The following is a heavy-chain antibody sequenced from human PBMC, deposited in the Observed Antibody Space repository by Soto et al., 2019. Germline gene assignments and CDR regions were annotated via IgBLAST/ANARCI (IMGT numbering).Heavy chain of an antibody. J-gene: IGHJ6*03. Sequence: ASVKVSCKASGYTFTSYYMHWVRQAPGQGLEWMGIINPSGGSTSYAQKFQGRVTMTRDTSTSTVYMDLSSLRSEDTAVYYCARDYYYGSGSHPGVYYYYMDVWGKGTTVTVSS. CDR2: INPSGGST. CDR3: ARDYYYGSGSHPGVYYYYMDV. D-gene: IGHD3-10*01. V-gene: IGHV1-46*03. CDR1: GYTFTSYY.